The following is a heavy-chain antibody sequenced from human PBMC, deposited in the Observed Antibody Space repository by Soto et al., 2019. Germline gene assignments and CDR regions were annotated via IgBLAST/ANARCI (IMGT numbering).Heavy chain of an antibody. CDR1: GGSFSGYY. CDR2: INHSGST. V-gene: IGHV4-34*01. D-gene: IGHD2-15*01. Sequence: SETLSLTCAVYGGSFSGYYWSWIRQPPGKGLEWIGEINHSGSTNYNPSLKSRVTISVDTSKNQFSLKLSSVTAADTAVYYCARSGILLGYWGQGTLVTVSS. CDR3: ARSGILLGY. J-gene: IGHJ4*02.